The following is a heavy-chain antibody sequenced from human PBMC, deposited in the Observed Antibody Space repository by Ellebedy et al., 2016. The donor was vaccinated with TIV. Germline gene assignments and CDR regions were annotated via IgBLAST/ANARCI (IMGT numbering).Heavy chain of an antibody. J-gene: IGHJ4*02. CDR1: GGFISSYY. Sequence: SETLSLXXSVSGGFISSYYWSWIRQSPGKGLEWIGYIHYSGSTDYNPSLKSRVSISVDTSQSQFFLNLTSVTAADTAVYYCSRLGSSGYFLEYWGQGALVTVSS. V-gene: IGHV4-59*01. CDR3: SRLGSSGYFLEY. CDR2: IHYSGST. D-gene: IGHD3-22*01.